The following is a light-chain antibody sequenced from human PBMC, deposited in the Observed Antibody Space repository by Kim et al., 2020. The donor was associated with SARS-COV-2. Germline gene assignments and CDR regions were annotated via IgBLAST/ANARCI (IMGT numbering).Light chain of an antibody. CDR1: QSVGNS. CDR2: ETS. J-gene: IGKJ4*01. CDR3: QQRYNWPLT. Sequence: LSPGERATLSCRASQSVGNSLAWFQQKPGQAPRLLIFETSNRATGIPARFSGSGSGTAFTLTISSLEPEDFAVYYCQQRYNWPLTFAGGTKVDIK. V-gene: IGKV3-11*01.